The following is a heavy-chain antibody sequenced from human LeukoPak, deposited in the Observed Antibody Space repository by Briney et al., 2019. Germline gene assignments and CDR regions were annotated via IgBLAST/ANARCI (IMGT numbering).Heavy chain of an antibody. V-gene: IGHV3-15*01. Sequence: GGSLRLSCAASGFTFSNAWMSWVRQAPGKELEWVGRIKSKTDGGTTDYAAPVKGRFTISRDDSKNTLYLQMNSLKTEDTAVYYCTTGRRGARPYYFDYWGQGTLVTVSS. CDR1: GFTFSNAW. D-gene: IGHD1-26*01. CDR3: TTGRRGARPYYFDY. J-gene: IGHJ4*02. CDR2: IKSKTDGGTT.